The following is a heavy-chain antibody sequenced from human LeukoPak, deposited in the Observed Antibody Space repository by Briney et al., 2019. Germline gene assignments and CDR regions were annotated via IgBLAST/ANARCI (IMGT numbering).Heavy chain of an antibody. Sequence: GASVKVSCKASGYTFTGYYMHWVRQAPGQGLEWVGWINPNSGGTNYAQKFQGRVTMTRDTSISTAYMELSRLRSDDTAVYYCARDPSLTYGDYFFDYWGQGTLVTVSS. CDR1: GYTFTGYY. CDR2: INPNSGGT. V-gene: IGHV1-2*02. J-gene: IGHJ4*02. D-gene: IGHD4-17*01. CDR3: ARDPSLTYGDYFFDY.